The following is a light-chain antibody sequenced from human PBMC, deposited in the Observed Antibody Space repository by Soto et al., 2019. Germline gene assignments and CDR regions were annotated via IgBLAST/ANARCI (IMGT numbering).Light chain of an antibody. Sequence: EIVLTQSPGTLSLSPGERATLSCRTSQSVTSTYLAWYQQKPGQAPRLLIYATSTRATGIPDRFSGSGYGTDFTLTISRLEPEDFAVYYCRQHGSSPFAFGPGTKVDIK. J-gene: IGKJ3*01. V-gene: IGKV3-20*01. CDR1: QSVTSTY. CDR2: ATS. CDR3: RQHGSSPFA.